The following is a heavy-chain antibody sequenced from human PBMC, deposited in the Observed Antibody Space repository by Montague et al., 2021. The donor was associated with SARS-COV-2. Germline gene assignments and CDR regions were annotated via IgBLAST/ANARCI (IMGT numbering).Heavy chain of an antibody. CDR2: IYYSEST. CDR3: ARLARGYSYAQSAFDI. J-gene: IGHJ3*02. D-gene: IGHD5-18*01. V-gene: IGHV4-59*08. CDR1: GGSISSYY. Sequence: SETLSLTCTVSGGSISSYYWSWIRQPPGKGLEWIGYIYYSESTNYNPSLKSRVTISVDTSKNQFSLKLSSVTAADTAVYYCARLARGYSYAQSAFDIRGQGAMVTVSS.